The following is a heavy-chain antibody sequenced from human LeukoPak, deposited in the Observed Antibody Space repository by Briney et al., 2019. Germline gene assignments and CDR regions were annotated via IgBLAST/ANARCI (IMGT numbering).Heavy chain of an antibody. J-gene: IGHJ4*02. CDR1: GGSFSGYY. CDR3: ARDNTPRNYFDY. V-gene: IGHV4-31*11. D-gene: IGHD2-15*01. Sequence: SETLSLTCAVYGGSFSGYYWSWIRQHPGKGLEWIGYIYYSGSTYYNPSLKSRVTISVDTSKNQFSLKLNSVTAADTAVYYCARDNTPRNYFDYWGQGTLVTVSS. CDR2: IYYSGST.